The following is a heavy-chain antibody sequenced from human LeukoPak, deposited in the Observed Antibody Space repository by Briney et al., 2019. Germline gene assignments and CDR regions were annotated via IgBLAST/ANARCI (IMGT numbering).Heavy chain of an antibody. CDR1: GFTFSSYA. V-gene: IGHV3-30*04. D-gene: IGHD3-22*01. CDR3: ARGEYDSSDLYFDY. CDR2: ISYDGSNK. Sequence: PGGSLRLSCAASGFTFSSYAMSWVRQAPGKGLEWVAVISYDGSNKHYADSVKGRFTISRDNSKNTLYLQMNSLRDEDTAVYYCARGEYDSSDLYFDYWGQGTLVTVSS. J-gene: IGHJ4*02.